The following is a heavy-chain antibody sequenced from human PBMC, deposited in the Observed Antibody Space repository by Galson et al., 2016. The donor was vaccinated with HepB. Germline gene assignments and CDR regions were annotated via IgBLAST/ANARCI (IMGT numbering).Heavy chain of an antibody. CDR3: GKDWGSLWESSGKGMDV. CDR2: ISWDGRSP. V-gene: IGHV3-43*01. CDR1: GFTFDDYT. D-gene: IGHD3-10*01. Sequence: SLRLSCAASGFTFDDYTMHWVRQAPGKGLEWVSLISWDGRSPDYADSVKGRFTISRDNRKSSLYLRMNSLRSEDTALYYCGKDWGSLWESSGKGMDVWGQGTTVTVS. J-gene: IGHJ6*02.